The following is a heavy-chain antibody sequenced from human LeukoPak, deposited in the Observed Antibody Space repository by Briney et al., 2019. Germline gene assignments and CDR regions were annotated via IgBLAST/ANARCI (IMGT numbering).Heavy chain of an antibody. CDR1: GYTFTSYD. D-gene: IGHD3-10*01. Sequence: ASVKVSCKASGYTFTSYDINWVRQATGQGLEWMGWMNPNSGNTGYAQKFQGRVTMTRNTSISTAYMELSSLRSDDTAVYYCAIYYGSGSYWEAFDIWGQGTMVTVSS. CDR3: AIYYGSGSYWEAFDI. V-gene: IGHV1-8*01. CDR2: MNPNSGNT. J-gene: IGHJ3*02.